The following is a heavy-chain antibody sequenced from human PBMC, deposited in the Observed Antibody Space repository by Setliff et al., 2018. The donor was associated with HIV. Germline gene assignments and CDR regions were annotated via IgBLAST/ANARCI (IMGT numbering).Heavy chain of an antibody. CDR1: GDSVNDRSYF. CDR3: ARVSYTGSSYIDY. CDR2: FYYNGAS. J-gene: IGHJ4*02. D-gene: IGHD6-6*01. Sequence: SETLSLTCTVSGDSVNDRSYFWGWIRQPPGKGLEWIGTFYYNGASRYNPSLKSRVTISVDTSKNQFSLNLNSVTAADTAVYYCARVSYTGSSYIDYWGQGTLVTVSS. V-gene: IGHV4-39*01.